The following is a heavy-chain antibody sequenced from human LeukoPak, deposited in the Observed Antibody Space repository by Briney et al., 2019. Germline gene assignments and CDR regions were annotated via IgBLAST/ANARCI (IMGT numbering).Heavy chain of an antibody. CDR3: ARASSKQLAGYLPDGFDI. D-gene: IGHD3-9*01. V-gene: IGHV3-66*01. Sequence: GGSLRLSCAASGFTVSSNYMSWVRQAPGKGLEWVSVIYSGGSTDYADSVKGRFTISRDNSKNTLYLQMNSLRADDTAVYYCARASSKQLAGYLPDGFDIWGQGTMVTVSS. CDR1: GFTVSSNY. J-gene: IGHJ3*02. CDR2: IYSGGST.